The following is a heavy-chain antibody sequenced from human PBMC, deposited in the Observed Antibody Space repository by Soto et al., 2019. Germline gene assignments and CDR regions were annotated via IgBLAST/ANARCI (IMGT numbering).Heavy chain of an antibody. D-gene: IGHD3-3*01. V-gene: IGHV3-9*01. CDR1: GFAFDQYA. CDR3: AKALGSSFLYNAEYFHY. J-gene: IGHJ1*01. Sequence: EVQLVESGGGLVQPGRSLRLSCAASGFAFDQYAMHWVRQAPGNGLEWVSVLSWNSGNIGYADSVKGRFTISRDNAKNSLYLKMNSLRAEDTALYYCAKALGSSFLYNAEYFHYWGQGNLVTVSS. CDR2: LSWNSGNI.